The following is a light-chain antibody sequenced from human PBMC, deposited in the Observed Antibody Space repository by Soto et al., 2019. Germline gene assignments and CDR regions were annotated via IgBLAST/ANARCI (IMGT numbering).Light chain of an antibody. V-gene: IGKV3-15*01. CDR1: QSVSSN. CDR3: QQYAVSPIT. CDR2: GAS. J-gene: IGKJ5*01. Sequence: EIVMTQTPSTLSVSPFERATLSCRASQSVSSNLAWYQQKPGQAPRLLIYGASTRATGIPARFSGSGSGTEFTLTISRLEPEDFAVFYCQQYAVSPITFGQGTRLEI.